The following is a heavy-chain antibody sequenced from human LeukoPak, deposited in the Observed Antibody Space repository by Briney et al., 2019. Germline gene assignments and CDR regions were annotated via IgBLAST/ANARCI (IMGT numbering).Heavy chain of an antibody. D-gene: IGHD3-22*01. CDR2: ISGSGGST. CDR3: AKDRDRGYYDSSGYGY. J-gene: IGHJ4*02. Sequence: GGTLRLSCAASGFTFSSYGMSWVRQAPGKGLEWVSAISGSGGSTYYADSVKGRFTISRDNSKNTLYLQMNSLRAEDTAVYYCAKDRDRGYYDSSGYGYWGQGTLVTVSS. CDR1: GFTFSSYG. V-gene: IGHV3-23*01.